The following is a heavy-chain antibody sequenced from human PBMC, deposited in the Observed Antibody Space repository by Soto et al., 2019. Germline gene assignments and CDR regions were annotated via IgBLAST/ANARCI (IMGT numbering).Heavy chain of an antibody. CDR3: TKIKGSGYSGYDTGDY. J-gene: IGHJ4*01. CDR2: IRSKANSYAT. D-gene: IGHD5-12*01. Sequence: EVQLVESGGGLVQPGGSLKLSCAASGFTFSGSAMHWVRQASGKGLEWVGRIRSKANSYATAYAASVKGRFTISRDDSKKKAYLQMNRLKTEDTAVYYCTKIKGSGYSGYDTGDYWGHGTLVTVSS. V-gene: IGHV3-73*02. CDR1: GFTFSGSA.